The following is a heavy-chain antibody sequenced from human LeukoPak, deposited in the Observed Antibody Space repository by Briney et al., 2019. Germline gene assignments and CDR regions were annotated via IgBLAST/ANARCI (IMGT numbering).Heavy chain of an antibody. CDR1: GFTFSSYS. J-gene: IGHJ4*02. CDR3: ARDLRNYIFDY. D-gene: IGHD1-7*01. V-gene: IGHV3-21*01. CDR2: ISSSSSYI. Sequence: GGSLRLSCAASGFTFSSYSMNWVRQAPGKGLEWVSSISSSSSYIYYADSVKGRFTISGDNAKNSLYLQMNSLRAEDTAVYYCARDLRNYIFDYWGQGTLVTVSS.